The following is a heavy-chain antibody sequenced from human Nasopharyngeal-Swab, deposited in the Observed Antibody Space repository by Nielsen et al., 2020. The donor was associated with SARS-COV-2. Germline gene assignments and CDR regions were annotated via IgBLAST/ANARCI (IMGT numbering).Heavy chain of an antibody. Sequence: SETLSLTCTVSGGSISSYYWSWIRQPPGKGLEWIGYIYYSGSTYYNPSLKSRVTISVDTSKNQFSLKLSSVTAADTAVYYCARAEDYWGQGTPVTVSS. CDR3: ARAEDY. CDR2: IYYSGST. V-gene: IGHV4-59*08. CDR1: GGSISSYY. J-gene: IGHJ4*02.